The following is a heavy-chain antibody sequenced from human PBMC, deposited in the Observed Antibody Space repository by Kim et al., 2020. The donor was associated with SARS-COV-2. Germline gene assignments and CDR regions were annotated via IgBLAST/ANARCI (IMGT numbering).Heavy chain of an antibody. Sequence: ASVKVSCKASGYTFHSYAMHWVRQAPGQRLEWMGWINAGNDKTKYSPKFQGRVTITRDTSASTVYMELSSLTSEDTAVYYCARALYANSWYVPDHWRQGT. V-gene: IGHV1-3*01. D-gene: IGHD5-12*01. CDR2: INAGNDKT. J-gene: IGHJ4*02. CDR1: GYTFHSYA. CDR3: ARALYANSWYVPDH.